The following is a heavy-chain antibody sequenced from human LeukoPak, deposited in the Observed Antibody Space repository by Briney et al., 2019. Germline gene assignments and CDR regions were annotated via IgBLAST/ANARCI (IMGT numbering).Heavy chain of an antibody. CDR1: GITFSGHW. CDR2: LKYGGSEK. Sequence: GGSLRLTCAGSGITFSGHWMNWVRQAPGQGLEWVAHLKYGGSEKYYVDSVKGRFTISRENAENSLSLQMNNVRAEDTAVHFCAFSNNLNYWGQGALVTVSS. CDR3: AFSNNLNY. V-gene: IGHV3-7*01. J-gene: IGHJ4*02. D-gene: IGHD1-20*01.